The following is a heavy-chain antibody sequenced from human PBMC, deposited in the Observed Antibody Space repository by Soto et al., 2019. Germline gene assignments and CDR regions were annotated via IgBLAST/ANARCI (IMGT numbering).Heavy chain of an antibody. CDR1: SGSISNSD. V-gene: IGHV4-59*12. CDR3: ARADLCGGDCYSFDY. D-gene: IGHD2-21*02. Sequence: SETLSLTCTVSSGSISNSDWSWIRQPPGKGLEWIGYIYPSGSTNYNPSLKSRVTIAVDRSKNQFSLKLSSVTAADTAVYYCARADLCGGDCYSFDYWGQGTLVTVSS. J-gene: IGHJ4*02. CDR2: IYPSGST.